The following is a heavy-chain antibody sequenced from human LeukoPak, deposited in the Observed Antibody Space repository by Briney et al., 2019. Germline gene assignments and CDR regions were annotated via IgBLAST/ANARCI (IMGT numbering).Heavy chain of an antibody. CDR2: INPNSGGT. J-gene: IGHJ4*02. V-gene: IGHV1-2*02. Sequence: GASVKVSCKASGYIFTGYHMHRVRQAPGQGLEWMGWINPNSGGTSYAQKFQGRVTMTRDTSISTAYMELSRLTSDDTAVYYCARDPNYHYDASGYTLGFWGQGTLVTVSS. CDR1: GYIFTGYH. D-gene: IGHD3-22*01. CDR3: ARDPNYHYDASGYTLGF.